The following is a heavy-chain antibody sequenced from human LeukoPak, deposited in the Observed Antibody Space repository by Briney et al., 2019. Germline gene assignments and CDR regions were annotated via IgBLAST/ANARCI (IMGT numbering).Heavy chain of an antibody. CDR2: IKQDGSEK. J-gene: IGHJ4*02. Sequence: PGGSLRLSCAASGFTFSSYWMSWVRQAPGKGLEWVANIKQDGSEKSYVDSVKGRFTNSRDNTKNSLYLQMNSLRAEDTAVYFCAREWAGPSFDYWGQGTLVTVSS. CDR1: GFTFSSYW. V-gene: IGHV3-7*01. CDR3: AREWAGPSFDY. D-gene: IGHD6-19*01.